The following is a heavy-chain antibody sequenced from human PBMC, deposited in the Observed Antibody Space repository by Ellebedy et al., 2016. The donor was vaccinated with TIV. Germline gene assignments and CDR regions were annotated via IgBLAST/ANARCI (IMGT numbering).Heavy chain of an antibody. CDR2: IIQDGSGK. V-gene: IGHV3-7*03. CDR3: ARAPSGLGSNGYYSLYFDH. J-gene: IGHJ4*02. D-gene: IGHD3-22*01. CDR1: GFTFSTYW. Sequence: PGGSLRLSCAASGFTFSTYWMSWVRQAPGKGLEWVANIIQDGSGKYYVDSVEGRFTISRDNAKNSLYLQMNSLRADDTAGYYCARAPSGLGSNGYYSLYFDHWGQGTPVTVSS.